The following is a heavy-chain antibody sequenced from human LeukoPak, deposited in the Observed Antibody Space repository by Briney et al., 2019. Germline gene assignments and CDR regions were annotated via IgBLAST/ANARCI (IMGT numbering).Heavy chain of an antibody. CDR3: ATRGSSGWYYFDY. CDR1: GGTFSSYA. J-gene: IGHJ4*02. D-gene: IGHD6-19*01. V-gene: IGHV1-69*13. Sequence: SVKASCKASGGTFSSYAISWVRQAPGQGLEWMGGIIPIFGTANYAQKFQGRVTITADESTSTAYMELSSLRSEDTAVYYCATRGSSGWYYFDYWGQGTLVTVSS. CDR2: IIPIFGTA.